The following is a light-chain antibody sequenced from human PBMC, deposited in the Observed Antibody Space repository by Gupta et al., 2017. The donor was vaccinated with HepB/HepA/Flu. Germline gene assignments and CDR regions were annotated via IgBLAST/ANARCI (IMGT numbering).Light chain of an antibody. CDR3: QQYGNRPGS. J-gene: IGKJ2*04. CDR1: QDISNY. CDR2: DAS. V-gene: IGKV1-33*01. Sequence: DIQMTQPPPSLSASVGDRVTITCQASQDISNYLNWYQQKPGKAPRLLIYDASNLATGIPSRFSGSGSGTDFTFTISSLEPEDIATYYCQQYGNRPGSFGQGTKLEIK.